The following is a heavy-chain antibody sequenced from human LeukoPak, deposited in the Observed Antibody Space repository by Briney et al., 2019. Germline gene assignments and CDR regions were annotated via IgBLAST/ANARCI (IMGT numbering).Heavy chain of an antibody. V-gene: IGHV1-2*02. Sequence: ASVKVSCKASGYTFTGYYMHWVRQAPGQGLEWMGWINPNSGGTNYAQKFQGRVTMTRDTSISTAYMGLSRLRSDDTAVYYCAKGSGRGRYYYGMDVWGQGTTVTVSS. D-gene: IGHD3-10*01. J-gene: IGHJ6*02. CDR2: INPNSGGT. CDR1: GYTFTGYY. CDR3: AKGSGRGRYYYGMDV.